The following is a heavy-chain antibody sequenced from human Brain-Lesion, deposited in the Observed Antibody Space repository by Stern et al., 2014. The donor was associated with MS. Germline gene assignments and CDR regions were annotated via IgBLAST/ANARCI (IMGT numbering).Heavy chain of an antibody. CDR2: IWYDGTEE. CDR1: GFTFENYG. Sequence: VQLVESGGGVVQPGRSLRLSCAASGFTFENYGMHWVRQAPGKGLERVALIWYDGTEEYYTYSVKGRFTIFRDNSKRILYLQMNRLRAEDTAVYYCARRRSLLGPYAMDVWGQGTPVIVSS. D-gene: IGHD3-16*01. J-gene: IGHJ6*02. V-gene: IGHV3-33*01. CDR3: ARRRSLLGPYAMDV.